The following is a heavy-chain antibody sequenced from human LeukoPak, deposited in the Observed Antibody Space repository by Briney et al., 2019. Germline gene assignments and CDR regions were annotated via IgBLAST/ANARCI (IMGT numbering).Heavy chain of an antibody. V-gene: IGHV3-30*03. CDR1: GFTFSSYG. Sequence: TGGSLRLSCAASGFTFSSYGMHWVRQAPGKGLEWVAVISYDGSNKYYADSVKGRFTISRDNANNSLYLQMNSLRDEDTAVYYCARARRYRSSWYHDYWGQGSLVTVSS. J-gene: IGHJ4*02. CDR3: ARARRYRSSWYHDY. D-gene: IGHD6-13*01. CDR2: ISYDGSNK.